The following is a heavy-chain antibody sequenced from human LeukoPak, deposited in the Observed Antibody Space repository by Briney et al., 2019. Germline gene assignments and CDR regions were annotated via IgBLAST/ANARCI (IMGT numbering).Heavy chain of an antibody. CDR3: ASLDSYYDILTGYYTPFDY. CDR1: GFTFSSYA. V-gene: IGHV3-7*01. D-gene: IGHD3-9*01. Sequence: GGSLRLSCAASGFTFSSYAMSWVRQAPGKGLEWVANIKQDGSEKYYVDSVKGRFTISRDNAKNSLYLQMNSLRAEDTAVYYCASLDSYYDILTGYYTPFDYWGQGTLVTVSS. J-gene: IGHJ4*02. CDR2: IKQDGSEK.